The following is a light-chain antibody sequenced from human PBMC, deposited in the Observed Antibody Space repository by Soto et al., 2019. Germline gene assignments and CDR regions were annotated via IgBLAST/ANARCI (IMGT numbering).Light chain of an antibody. V-gene: IGLV1-40*01. Sequence: VLTQPPSVSGAPGQRVTISCTGSRSNIGAGYDVHWYQQLPGTAPKLLIYGNSNRPSGVPDRFSGSKSGTSASLAITGLQAEDEADYYCQSYDSSLSGYVVFGGGTKLTVL. CDR1: RSNIGAGYD. CDR2: GNS. CDR3: QSYDSSLSGYVV. J-gene: IGLJ2*01.